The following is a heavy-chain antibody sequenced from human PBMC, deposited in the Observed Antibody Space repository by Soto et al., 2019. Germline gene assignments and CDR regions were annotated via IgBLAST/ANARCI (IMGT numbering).Heavy chain of an antibody. CDR1: GGSFNSFA. V-gene: IGHV1-69*01. D-gene: IGHD3-22*01. J-gene: IGHJ5*02. CDR2: IIPFFNTT. Sequence: QVQLVQSGAEVKKPGSSVKVSCKASGGSFNSFAVSWVRQAPGQGLEWMGGIIPFFNTTSYAQRFQGRVTITAAESTSTAYMELRRLRSQDTAVYYCARLESTYFDSSGYYWFDPWGQGTLVTVSS. CDR3: ARLESTYFDSSGYYWFDP.